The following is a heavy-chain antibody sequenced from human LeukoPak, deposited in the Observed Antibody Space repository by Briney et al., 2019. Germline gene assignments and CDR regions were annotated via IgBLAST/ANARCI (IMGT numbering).Heavy chain of an antibody. CDR3: TSERVAAGGGRYYFDH. D-gene: IGHD6-13*01. CDR2: ISISSSYI. J-gene: IGHJ4*02. Sequence: GGSLRPSCAASGFTLTSSGMNWVRQAPEKGLEWVSSISISSSYIWYADSVKGRFTISRDNAKNSLYLQMNSLRAEDTAVYFCTSERVAAGGGRYYFDHWGQGTLVTVSS. V-gene: IGHV3-21*01. CDR1: GFTLTSSG.